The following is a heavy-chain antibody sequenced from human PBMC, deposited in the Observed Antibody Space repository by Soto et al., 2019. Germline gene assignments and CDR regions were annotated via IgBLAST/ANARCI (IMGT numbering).Heavy chain of an antibody. Sequence: QVQLVQSEAEVQKPGSSVKVSCKTSGYIFKNYGISWVRQAPGQGLEWLGWIYPKEDRANIAQNFQGRFTLTTDTPTSTDYIELRSLRFDDSAVYFCARDIGYDIDYWGQGTLVTDSS. J-gene: IGHJ4*02. CDR1: GYIFKNYG. CDR2: IYPKEDRA. V-gene: IGHV1-18*01. D-gene: IGHD5-12*01. CDR3: ARDIGYDIDY.